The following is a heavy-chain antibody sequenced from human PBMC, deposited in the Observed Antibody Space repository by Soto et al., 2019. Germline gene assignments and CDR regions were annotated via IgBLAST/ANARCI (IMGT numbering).Heavy chain of an antibody. Sequence: SVKGSCNASGGPFSSYAIIWVRQAPGQGLEWMGGIIPIFGTANYAQKFQGRVTITADESTSTAYMELSSLRSEDTAVYYCERRSYGDYVEWGQGTLVTVSS. V-gene: IGHV1-69*01. CDR2: IIPIFGTA. D-gene: IGHD4-17*01. CDR1: GGPFSSYA. CDR3: ERRSYGDYVE. J-gene: IGHJ4*02.